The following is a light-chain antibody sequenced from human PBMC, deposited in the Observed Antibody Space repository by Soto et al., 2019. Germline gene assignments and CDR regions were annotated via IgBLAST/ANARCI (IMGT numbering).Light chain of an antibody. CDR2: AVS. V-gene: IGLV2-14*03. Sequence: QSALTQPASGSGSPGQSITISCTGTSSDVGDHNSVSWYQQQPGKAPKLMIYAVSNRPSGVSNRFSGSKSGNTASLTISGLQAEDEADYYCGSYTTSITVIFGGGTKLTV. CDR1: SSDVGDHNS. J-gene: IGLJ2*01. CDR3: GSYTTSITVI.